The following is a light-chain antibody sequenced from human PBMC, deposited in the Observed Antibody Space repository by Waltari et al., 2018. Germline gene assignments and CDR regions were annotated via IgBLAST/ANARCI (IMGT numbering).Light chain of an antibody. CDR1: QSVGSY. CDR2: DAS. CDR3: QQRSNWPPLT. Sequence: EIVLTQSPATLSLSPGERATLSCRASQSVGSYLAWYQQKPGQAPRLLIYDASNRAPGILARLSGSGSGTDFTLTISSLEPEDFAVYYCQQRSNWPPLTCGGGTKVEIK. V-gene: IGKV3-11*01. J-gene: IGKJ4*01.